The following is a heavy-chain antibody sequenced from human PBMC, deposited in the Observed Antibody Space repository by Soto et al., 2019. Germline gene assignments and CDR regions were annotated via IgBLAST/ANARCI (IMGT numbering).Heavy chain of an antibody. V-gene: IGHV4-30-2*01. CDR2: INHLETT. D-gene: IGHD1-26*01. Sequence: SETLSLTCTVSGASISYGNYAWGWIRQTPGKGLEWIGYINHLETTFYNPSFESRLTLSIDRAKNQLSLNLNSMSAADRAVYFCARGGGSDSFDYWGQGILVTVSS. CDR1: GASISYGNYA. CDR3: ARGGGSDSFDY. J-gene: IGHJ4*02.